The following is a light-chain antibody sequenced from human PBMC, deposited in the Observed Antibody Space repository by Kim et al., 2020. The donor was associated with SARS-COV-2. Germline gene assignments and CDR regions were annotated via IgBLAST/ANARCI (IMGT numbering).Light chain of an antibody. J-gene: IGLJ3*02. CDR3: CSYAGSSTQ. Sequence: PGQSITISCTGTSSDVGSYNLVSWYQQHPGKAPKLMIYEVSKRPSGVSNRFSGSKSGNTASLTISGLQAEDEADYYCCSYAGSSTQFGGGTKLTVL. CDR2: EVS. V-gene: IGLV2-23*02. CDR1: SSDVGSYNL.